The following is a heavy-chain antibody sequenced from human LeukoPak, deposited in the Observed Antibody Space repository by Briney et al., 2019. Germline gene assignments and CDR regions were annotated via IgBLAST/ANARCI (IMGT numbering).Heavy chain of an antibody. Sequence: KSGGSLRLSCAASGFTLSSYSMSWVRQAPGKGLEWVSSISTSSSYIYYADSVKGRFTISRDNAKNSLYLQMNSLRAEDTAVYYCAREAPTYLYDSSGYYLVHFDYWGQGTLVTVSS. CDR3: AREAPTYLYDSSGYYLVHFDY. V-gene: IGHV3-21*01. D-gene: IGHD3-22*01. CDR2: ISTSSSYI. CDR1: GFTLSSYS. J-gene: IGHJ4*02.